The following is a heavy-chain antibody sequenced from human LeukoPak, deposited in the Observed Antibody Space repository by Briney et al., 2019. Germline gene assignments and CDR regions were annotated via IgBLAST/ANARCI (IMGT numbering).Heavy chain of an antibody. V-gene: IGHV1-18*01. D-gene: IGHD2-15*01. J-gene: IGHJ5*02. CDR1: GYTFTSYG. Sequence: GASVKVSCKASGYTFTSYGISWVRQAPGQGLEGMGWISAYNGNTNYAQKLQGRVTMTTDTSTSTAYMELRSLRSDDTAVYYCARALLRYCSGGSCYPGGGFDPWGQGTLVTVSS. CDR3: ARALLRYCSGGSCYPGGGFDP. CDR2: ISAYNGNT.